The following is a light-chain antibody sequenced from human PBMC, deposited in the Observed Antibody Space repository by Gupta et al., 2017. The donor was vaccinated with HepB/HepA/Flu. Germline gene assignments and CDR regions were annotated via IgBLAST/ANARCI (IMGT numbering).Light chain of an antibody. CDR1: QSLRHSNGNNY. CDR3: RQALQNPPFT. CDR2: LGS. J-gene: IGKJ3*01. Sequence: EIVLTQSPLSLPVTPGEPASISCRSSQSLRHSNGNNYLDWYMQKPRQAPQLLIYLGSNRDAGVTDRFSGSDFGKDLPLKISRGEAEDVGVYYCRQALQNPPFTFGHGTKVEIK. V-gene: IGKV2-28*01.